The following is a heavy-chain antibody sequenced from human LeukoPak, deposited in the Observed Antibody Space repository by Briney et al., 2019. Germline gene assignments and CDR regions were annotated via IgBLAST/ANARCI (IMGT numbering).Heavy chain of an antibody. J-gene: IGHJ4*02. D-gene: IGHD3-10*01. V-gene: IGHV3-23*01. CDR3: GMDPPGSTITMAAFDY. CDR2: ISGSGATI. CDR1: GFTFSTYG. Sequence: GGSLRLSCAASGFTFSTYGMCWVRQAPGKGLEWVSGISGSGATIYYGDSVKGRFTVSRDNSRSTLFLQMNSLRAEDTAVYYCGMDPPGSTITMAAFDYPGQGTLVTVSS.